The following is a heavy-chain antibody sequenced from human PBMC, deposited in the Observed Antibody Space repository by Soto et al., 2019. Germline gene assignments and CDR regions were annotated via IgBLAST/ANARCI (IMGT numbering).Heavy chain of an antibody. J-gene: IGHJ6*04. CDR2: VIPVFGTA. CDR1: GGTFSNYA. V-gene: IGHV1-69*12. D-gene: IGHD6-6*01. CDR3: ARDLCSIAARLPYFFYGMDV. Sequence: QGQLVQSGAEVKKPGTSVKVSCKASGGTFSNYAISWVRQAPGQGLKWMGGVIPVFGTAHYGQKFQGRVTITADESTSTTYMELSSLRSEDTALYYCARDLCSIAARLPYFFYGMDVWGKRTTVPVT.